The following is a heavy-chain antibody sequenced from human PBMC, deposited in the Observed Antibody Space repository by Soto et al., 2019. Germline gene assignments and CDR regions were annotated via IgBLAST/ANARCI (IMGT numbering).Heavy chain of an antibody. J-gene: IGHJ4*02. V-gene: IGHV4-34*01. Sequence: SETLSLTCAVYGGSFSGYYWSWIRQPPGKGLEWIGEINHSGSTNYNPSLKSRVTISVDTSKNQFSLKLSSVTAADTAVYYCAIRRRIAAGLDYWGQGTLVTVSS. CDR2: INHSGST. D-gene: IGHD6-13*01. CDR3: AIRRRIAAGLDY. CDR1: GGSFSGYY.